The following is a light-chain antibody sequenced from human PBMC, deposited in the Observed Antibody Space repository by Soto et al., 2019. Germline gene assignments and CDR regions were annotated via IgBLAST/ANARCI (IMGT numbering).Light chain of an antibody. CDR2: DVI. J-gene: IGLJ1*01. CDR1: SSDVGGYKY. Sequence: QSALTQPASVSGSPGQSITISCSGTSSDVGGYKYVSWYQQHPGKAPKLMIYDVINRPSGVSNRFSGSKSGNTASLTISGLQAEDEADYYCSSYRSSSTYVFGTGTKLTVL. CDR3: SSYRSSSTYV. V-gene: IGLV2-14*03.